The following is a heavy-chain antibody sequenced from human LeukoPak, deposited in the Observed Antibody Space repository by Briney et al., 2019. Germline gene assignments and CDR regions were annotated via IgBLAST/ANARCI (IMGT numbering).Heavy chain of an antibody. Sequence: SETLSLTCTVSGGPISRSSYLWRSIRQPPAKGLEWIGTISYSGSTYYNPSLKSRVTISVDTSKNQFSLKLSSVTAADTAVYYCAKSSPDADYFDYWGQGTLVTVSS. J-gene: IGHJ4*02. CDR1: GGPISRSSYL. V-gene: IGHV4-39*01. D-gene: IGHD1-14*01. CDR3: AKSSPDADYFDY. CDR2: ISYSGST.